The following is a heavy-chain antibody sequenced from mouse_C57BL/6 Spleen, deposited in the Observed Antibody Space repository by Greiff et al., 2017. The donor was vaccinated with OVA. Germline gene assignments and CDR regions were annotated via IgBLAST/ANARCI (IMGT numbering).Heavy chain of an antibody. D-gene: IGHD3-2*02. CDR1: GYTFTSYW. V-gene: IGHV1-7*01. CDR2: INPSSGYT. Sequence: VKLMESGAELAKPGASVKLSCKASGYTFTSYWMHWVKQRPGQGLEWIGYINPSSGYTKYKQKVKDKAPLTADKSSSTAYMQLSSLTYEYSAVYYCARSGNYFDYWGQGTTLTVSS. J-gene: IGHJ2*01. CDR3: ARSGNYFDY.